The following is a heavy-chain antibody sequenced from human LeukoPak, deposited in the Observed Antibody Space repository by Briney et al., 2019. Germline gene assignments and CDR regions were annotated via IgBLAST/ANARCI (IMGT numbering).Heavy chain of an antibody. CDR2: MNPNRGDT. J-gene: IGHJ3*02. D-gene: IGHD3-10*01. CDR3: ARDRGAMVRGNDAFDI. Sequence: ASVKVSCKASGYTFTSYDIHWVRQATGQGLEWMGRMNPNRGDTDYAQKFQGRVTMTRDTSISTAYMELSSLRSEDTALYYCARDRGAMVRGNDAFDIWGQGTMVTVSS. CDR1: GYTFTSYD. V-gene: IGHV1-8*01.